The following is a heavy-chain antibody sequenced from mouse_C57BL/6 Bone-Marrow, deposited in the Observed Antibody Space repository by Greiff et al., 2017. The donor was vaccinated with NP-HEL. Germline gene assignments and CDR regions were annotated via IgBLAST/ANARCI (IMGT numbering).Heavy chain of an antibody. CDR1: GYTFTSYW. D-gene: IGHD1-3*01. CDR2: IYPGSGST. V-gene: IGHV1-55*01. Sequence: QVQLQQPGAELVKPGASVKMSCKASGYTFTSYWITWVKQRPGQGLEWIGDIYPGSGSTNYNEKFKSKATLTVDTSSSQAYMQLSSLTSEDSAVYYCARWKKLNFRGDYWGQGTSVTVSS. J-gene: IGHJ4*01. CDR3: ARWKKLNFRGDY.